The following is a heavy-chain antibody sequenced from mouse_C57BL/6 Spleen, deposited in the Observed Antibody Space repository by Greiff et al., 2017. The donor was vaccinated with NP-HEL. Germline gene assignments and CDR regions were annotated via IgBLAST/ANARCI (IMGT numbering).Heavy chain of an antibody. CDR3: ARSGTGGGFAY. V-gene: IGHV1-85*01. CDR2: IYPRDGST. Sequence: VQLQQSGPELVKPGASVKLSCKASGYTFTSYDINWVKQRPGQGLEWIGWIYPRDGSTKYNEKCKGKATLTVDTSSSTAYMELHSLTSEDSAVYFCARSGTGGGFAYWGQGTLVTVSA. D-gene: IGHD4-1*01. J-gene: IGHJ3*01. CDR1: GYTFTSYD.